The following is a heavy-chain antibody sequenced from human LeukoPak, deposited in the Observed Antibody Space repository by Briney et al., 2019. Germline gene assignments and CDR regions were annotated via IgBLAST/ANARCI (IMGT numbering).Heavy chain of an antibody. V-gene: IGHV4-59*08. CDR1: GGSIRNYY. J-gene: IGHJ5*01. D-gene: IGHD3-10*01. Sequence: SETLSLTCTVSGGSIRNYYWSWIRQSPGKGLEWIGYIHYSGSTKYSPSLRSRVDISVDMSKNQFSLNLTSVNAADTAVYFCARRGSALWSGELLEGWFDSWGQGTLVTVSS. CDR2: IHYSGST. CDR3: ARRGSALWSGELLEGWFDS.